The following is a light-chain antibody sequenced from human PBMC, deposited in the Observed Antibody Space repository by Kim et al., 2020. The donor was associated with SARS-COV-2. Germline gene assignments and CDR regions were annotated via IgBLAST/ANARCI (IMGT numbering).Light chain of an antibody. V-gene: IGLV2-8*01. CDR1: SSDVGGYNY. CDR2: EVS. J-gene: IGLJ1*01. CDR3: SSYAGSSLYV. Sequence: QSALTQPPSASGSPGQSVTISCTGTSSDVGGYNYASWYQQHPGKAPKLMIYEVSKRPSGVPDRFSGSKSGNTASLTVSGLQAEDDADYYCSSYAGSSLYVFGAGTKVTVL.